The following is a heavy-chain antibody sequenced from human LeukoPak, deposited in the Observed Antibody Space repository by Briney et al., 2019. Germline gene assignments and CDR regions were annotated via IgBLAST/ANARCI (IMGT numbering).Heavy chain of an antibody. CDR1: GFTFSSYS. CDR2: ISSSSSYI. CDR3: ARGPMGRGDSFH. D-gene: IGHD3-22*01. J-gene: IGHJ4*02. Sequence: GGSLRLSCAASGFTFSSYSMNWVRQAPGKGLEWVSSISSSSSYIYYADSVKGRFTISRDNAKNSLYLQMSSLRAEDTAVYYCARGPMGRGDSFHWGQGTLVTVSS. V-gene: IGHV3-21*01.